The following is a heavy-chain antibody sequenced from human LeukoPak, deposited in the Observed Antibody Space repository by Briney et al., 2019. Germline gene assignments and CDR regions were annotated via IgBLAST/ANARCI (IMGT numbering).Heavy chain of an antibody. Sequence: ASVKVSCKVSGYTLTELSMHWVRQAPGKGLEWTGGFDPEDGETIYAQKFQGRVTMTEDTSTDTAYMELSSLRSEDTAVYYCATGLRGENWFDPWGQGTLVTVSS. D-gene: IGHD3-10*01. J-gene: IGHJ5*02. CDR3: ATGLRGENWFDP. CDR2: FDPEDGET. V-gene: IGHV1-24*01. CDR1: GYTLTELS.